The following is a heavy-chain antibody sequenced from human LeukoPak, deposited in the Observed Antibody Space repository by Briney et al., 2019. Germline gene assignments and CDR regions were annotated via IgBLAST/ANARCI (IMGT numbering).Heavy chain of an antibody. CDR3: ARDRYCSSTSCYADY. D-gene: IGHD2-2*01. CDR2: IYHSGST. V-gene: IGHV4-38-2*02. Sequence: SETLSLTCTVSGYSISSGYYWGWIRQPPGKGLEWIGSIYHSGSTYYNPSLKRRVTISVDTSKNQFSLKLSSVTAADTAVYYCARDRYCSSTSCYADYWGQGTLVTVSS. CDR1: GYSISSGYY. J-gene: IGHJ4*02.